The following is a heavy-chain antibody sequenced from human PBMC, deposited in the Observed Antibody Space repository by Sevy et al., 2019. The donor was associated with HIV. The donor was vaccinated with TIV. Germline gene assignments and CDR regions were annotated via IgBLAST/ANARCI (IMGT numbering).Heavy chain of an antibody. Sequence: GGSLRLSCAASGFTFSSYTINWVRQAPGKGLEWVSSISSSSNYIYYADSVKGRFTISRDNAKNSLYLQTNSLRAEDTAVYYCARVYSGYYNSWGQGTLVTVSS. V-gene: IGHV3-21*01. CDR1: GFTFSSYT. D-gene: IGHD1-26*01. CDR3: ARVYSGYYNS. CDR2: ISSSSNYI. J-gene: IGHJ4*02.